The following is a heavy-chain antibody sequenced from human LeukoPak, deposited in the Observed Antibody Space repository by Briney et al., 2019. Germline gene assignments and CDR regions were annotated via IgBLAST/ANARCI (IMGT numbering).Heavy chain of an antibody. D-gene: IGHD3-3*01. CDR2: INHSGST. CDR3: ARHKPTYYDFWSGYYSGWFDP. Sequence: SETLSLTCAVYGGSFSGYYWSWIRQPPGKGLEWIGEINHSGSTNYNPSLKSRVTISVDTSKNQFSQKLSSVTAADTAVYYCARHKPTYYDFWSGYYSGWFDPWGQGTLVTVSS. V-gene: IGHV4-34*01. J-gene: IGHJ5*02. CDR1: GGSFSGYY.